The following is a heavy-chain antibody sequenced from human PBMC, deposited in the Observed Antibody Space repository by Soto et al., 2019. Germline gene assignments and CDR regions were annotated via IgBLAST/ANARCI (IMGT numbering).Heavy chain of an antibody. CDR3: ARGREVATIDLDYYGMYV. D-gene: IGHD5-12*01. CDR2: IIPIFGTA. CDR1: GGTFSSYA. V-gene: IGHV1-69*12. J-gene: IGHJ6*02. Sequence: QVQLVQSGAEVKKPGSSVKVSCKASGGTFSSYAISWVRQAPGQGLEWMGGIIPIFGTANYAQKVQGRVMLTADESTSTAYMELSSLRSEATAVYYCARGREVATIDLDYYGMYVWGQVTTVTVSS.